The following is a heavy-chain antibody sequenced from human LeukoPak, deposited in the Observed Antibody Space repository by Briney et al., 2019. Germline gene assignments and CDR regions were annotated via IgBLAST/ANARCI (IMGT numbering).Heavy chain of an antibody. CDR2: INSDGSYT. J-gene: IGHJ4*02. CDR1: GLTFSNYW. D-gene: IGHD2-15*01. V-gene: IGHV3-74*01. Sequence: PGGSLRLSCVASGLTFSNYWMHWVRQVPGKGLVWVSRINSDGSYTSYLDSVKGRFTISRDNAKNTLHLQMNSLRAEDTAMYYCASQIAVVVAATGTTRSNDYWGQGTLVTVSS. CDR3: ASQIAVVVAATGTTRSNDY.